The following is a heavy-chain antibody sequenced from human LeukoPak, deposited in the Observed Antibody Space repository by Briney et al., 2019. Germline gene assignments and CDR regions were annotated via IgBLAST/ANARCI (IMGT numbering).Heavy chain of an antibody. Sequence: ASVRVSCKVSGYTLTELSMHWVRQAPGKGLEWMGGFDPEDGETIYAQKFQGRVAMTEGTSTDTAYMELSSLRSEDTAVYYCATVSSSWYVYFDYWGQGTLVTVSS. D-gene: IGHD6-13*01. J-gene: IGHJ4*02. CDR2: FDPEDGET. CDR1: GYTLTELS. V-gene: IGHV1-24*01. CDR3: ATVSSSWYVYFDY.